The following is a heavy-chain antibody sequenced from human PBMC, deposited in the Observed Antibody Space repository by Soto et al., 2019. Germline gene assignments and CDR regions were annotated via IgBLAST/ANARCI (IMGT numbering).Heavy chain of an antibody. CDR2: IYYSGNT. V-gene: IGHV4-61*01. CDR3: ARGGRHDDSSCYGSLGY. D-gene: IGHD3-22*01. Sequence: ASETLSLTCTVSGGSVSSGPYYWSWIRQPPGKGLEWIGYIYYSGNTNYNPTLKSRVTISVDTSKNQFSLKLSSVTAADTAVYYCARGGRHDDSSCYGSLGYWGQGTMVTVSS. J-gene: IGHJ4*02. CDR1: GGSVSSGPYY.